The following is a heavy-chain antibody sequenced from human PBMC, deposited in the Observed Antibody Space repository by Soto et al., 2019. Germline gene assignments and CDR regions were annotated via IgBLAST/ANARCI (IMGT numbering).Heavy chain of an antibody. CDR1: GFTFSNYG. CDR2: VSANNGHT. D-gene: IGHD7-27*01. CDR3: ARGAPEQWGSGAFDI. J-gene: IGHJ3*02. V-gene: IGHV1-18*01. Sequence: VKVSCKASGFTFSNYGLNWVRQAPGQGLEWMGWVSANNGHTNYAQNLQGRVSMTTDTSTSTAYMELRGLTFDDTAVYYCARGAPEQWGSGAFDIWGQGTMVTVSS.